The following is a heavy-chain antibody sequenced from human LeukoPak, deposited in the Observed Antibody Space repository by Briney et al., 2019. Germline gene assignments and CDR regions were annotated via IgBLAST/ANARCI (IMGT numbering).Heavy chain of an antibody. J-gene: IGHJ6*03. V-gene: IGHV4-34*01. Sequence: KPSETLSLTCAVYGGSFSDYSWSWIRQPPGKGLEWIGEINHSGGTKHNPSLMSRVIMSVDTSKNQFSLKVRSVTAADTAVYYCARAVLRAASNYYYYYMDVWGKGTTVTVSS. CDR3: ARAVLRAASNYYYYYMDV. CDR1: GGSFSDYS. D-gene: IGHD2-15*01. CDR2: INHSGGT.